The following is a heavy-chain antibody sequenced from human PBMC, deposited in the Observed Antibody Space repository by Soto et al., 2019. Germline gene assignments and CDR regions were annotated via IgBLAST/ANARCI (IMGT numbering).Heavy chain of an antibody. CDR2: TNTDGTAT. V-gene: IGHV3-74*03. Sequence: EVQLVESGGGLVQPGGSLRLSCAASGFTFSAYWMHWVRQAPGKGLVWVSRTNTDGTATTYADSVEGRFTISRDTAKNMLYLQMNSLRAEDTAVYYCTRGHYYGMDVWGQGTTVTVSS. CDR1: GFTFSAYW. CDR3: TRGHYYGMDV. J-gene: IGHJ6*02.